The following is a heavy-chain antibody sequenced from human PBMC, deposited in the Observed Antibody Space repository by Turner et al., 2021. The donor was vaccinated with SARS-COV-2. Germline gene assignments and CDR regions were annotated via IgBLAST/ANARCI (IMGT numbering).Heavy chain of an antibody. V-gene: IGHV4-59*01. J-gene: IGHJ4*02. CDR2: IYDSGIT. CDR1: GGPISSYY. D-gene: IGHD3-10*01. CDR3: ANMERDY. Sequence: QVKLQESGPGLVKPSETPSPPCTVSGGPISSYYWSWILQPPGKGLEWIGYIYDSGITNYSPTIKSRVTISVDTSKNQFALKLSSVTAADTAVYYCANMERDYWGQGTLVTVSS.